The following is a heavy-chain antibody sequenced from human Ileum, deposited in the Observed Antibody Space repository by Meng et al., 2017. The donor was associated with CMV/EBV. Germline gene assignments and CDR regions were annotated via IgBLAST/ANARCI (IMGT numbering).Heavy chain of an antibody. CDR3: ARVTAYNWNYVAWFDP. CDR1: GDSVSSNSAA. Sequence: SQTLSLTCSISGDSVSSNSAAWNWIRQSPSRGLEWLGRTYYRSKWYNVYAVSVKSRITINPDTSKNQFSLQLNSVTPEDTAVYYCARVTAYNWNYVAWFDPWGQGTLVTVSS. CDR2: TYYRSKWYN. J-gene: IGHJ5*02. D-gene: IGHD1-7*01. V-gene: IGHV6-1*01.